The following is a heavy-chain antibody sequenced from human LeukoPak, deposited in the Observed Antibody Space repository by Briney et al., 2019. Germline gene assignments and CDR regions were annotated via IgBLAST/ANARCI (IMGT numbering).Heavy chain of an antibody. CDR3: ARVTAAAGPDY. CDR2: TSSTGTYV. CDR1: GFTFSSYS. Sequence: GGSLRLSCAASGFTFSSYSMSWVRQAPRMGLEWVSSTSSTGTYVYYADSVKGRFTISRDNAKKSLYLQMNSLRADDTAVYYCARVTAAAGPDYWGQGTLVTVSS. D-gene: IGHD6-13*01. V-gene: IGHV3-21*01. J-gene: IGHJ4*02.